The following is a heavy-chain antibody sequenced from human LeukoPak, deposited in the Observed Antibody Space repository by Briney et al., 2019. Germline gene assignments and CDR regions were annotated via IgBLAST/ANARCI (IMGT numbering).Heavy chain of an antibody. CDR3: ASGVLGYCSGGSCPAEYFQH. D-gene: IGHD2-15*01. J-gene: IGHJ1*01. CDR1: SGSFSGYY. CDR2: INHSGST. V-gene: IGHV4-34*01. Sequence: PSETLSLTCAVYSGSFSGYYWSWIRQPPGKGLEWIGEINHSGSTNYNPSLKSRVTISVDTSKNQFSLKLSSVTAADTAVYYCASGVLGYCSGGSCPAEYFQHWGQGTLVTVSS.